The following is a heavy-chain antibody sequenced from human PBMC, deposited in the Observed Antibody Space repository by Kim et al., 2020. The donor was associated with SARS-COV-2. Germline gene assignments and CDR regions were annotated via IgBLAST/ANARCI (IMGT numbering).Heavy chain of an antibody. D-gene: IGHD6-6*01. Sequence: ASVKVSCKASGYTFTSYAMNWVRQAPGQGLEWMGWINTNTGNPTYAQGFTGRFVFSLDTSVSTAYLQISSLKAEDTAVHYCAKGQGYSSSWGIYYYYYYGMDVWGQGTTVTVSS. J-gene: IGHJ6*02. CDR3: AKGQGYSSSWGIYYYYYYGMDV. V-gene: IGHV7-4-1*02. CDR2: INTNTGNP. CDR1: GYTFTSYA.